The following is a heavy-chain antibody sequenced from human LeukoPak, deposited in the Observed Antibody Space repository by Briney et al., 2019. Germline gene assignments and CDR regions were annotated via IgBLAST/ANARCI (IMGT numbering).Heavy chain of an antibody. J-gene: IGHJ6*04. CDR3: ARSGGYSYGYYYGMDV. CDR2: IYYSGST. V-gene: IGHV4-59*01. D-gene: IGHD5-18*01. CDR1: GGSIINYY. Sequence: SETLSLTCTVSGGSIINYYWSWIRQPPGKGLEWIGYIYYSGSTNYSPSLKSRVTISVDTPKTQFSLKLSSVTAADTAVYYCARSGGYSYGYYYGMDVWGKGTTVTVSS.